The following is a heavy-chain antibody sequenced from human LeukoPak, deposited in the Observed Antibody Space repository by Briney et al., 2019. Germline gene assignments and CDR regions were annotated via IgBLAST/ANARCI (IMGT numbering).Heavy chain of an antibody. CDR1: GFTFSSYA. CDR2: ISGSGGST. V-gene: IGHV3-23*01. J-gene: IGHJ4*02. CDR3: AKDSLPGYSSSWNYFDY. D-gene: IGHD6-13*01. Sequence: PGGSLRLSCAASGFTFSSYAMSWVRQAPGKGLEWVSAISGSGGSTYYADSVKGRFTISRDNSKNTLYPQMNSLRAEDTAVYYCAKDSLPGYSSSWNYFDYWGQGTLVTVSS.